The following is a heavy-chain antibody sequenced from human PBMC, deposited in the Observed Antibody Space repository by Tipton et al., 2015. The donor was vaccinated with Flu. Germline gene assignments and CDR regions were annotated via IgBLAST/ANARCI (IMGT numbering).Heavy chain of an antibody. D-gene: IGHD3-3*01. CDR2: ISGYNGNT. Sequence: QLVQSGAEVKKPGASVKVSCKASGYTLTSYGISWVRQAPGQGLEWMGWISGYNGNTYYAQEFQGRVTMTTDTSVSTVYMELSSLRSDDAAVYYCAREWSPDSPGAGYWGLGTLVTVSS. CDR3: AREWSPDSPGAGY. J-gene: IGHJ4*02. V-gene: IGHV1-18*04. CDR1: GYTLTSYG.